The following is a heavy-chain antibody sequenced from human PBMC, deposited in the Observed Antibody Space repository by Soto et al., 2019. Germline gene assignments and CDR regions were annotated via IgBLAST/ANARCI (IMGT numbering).Heavy chain of an antibody. Sequence: GGSLRLSCAASGFTFSSYAMSWVRQAPGKGLEWVSGISGSGGSTYYADSVKGRFTISRDNSKNTLYLQMNSLRAEDTAVYYCAKGRVVVLPYGMDVWGQGTTVTVSS. CDR1: GFTFSSYA. J-gene: IGHJ6*02. V-gene: IGHV3-23*01. CDR2: ISGSGGST. CDR3: AKGRVVVLPYGMDV. D-gene: IGHD2-15*01.